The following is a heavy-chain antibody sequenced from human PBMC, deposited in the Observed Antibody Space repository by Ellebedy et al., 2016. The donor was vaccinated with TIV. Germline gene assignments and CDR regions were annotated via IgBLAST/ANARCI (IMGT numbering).Heavy chain of an antibody. V-gene: IGHV4-59*02. Sequence: SETLSLXXSVSGGTVSTYKWNWIRHDPGKALEWIGYISDGGNKIYNPSLKTRVTMSVDAAGNQVSLSLRSVTAADTAVYYCAGSDYGDPPEWFDPWGPGTRVTVSA. CDR2: ISDGGNK. D-gene: IGHD4/OR15-4a*01. J-gene: IGHJ5*02. CDR1: GGTVSTYK. CDR3: AGSDYGDPPEWFDP.